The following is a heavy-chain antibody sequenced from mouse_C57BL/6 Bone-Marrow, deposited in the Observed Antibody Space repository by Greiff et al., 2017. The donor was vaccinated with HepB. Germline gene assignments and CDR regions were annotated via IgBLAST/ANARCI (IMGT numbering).Heavy chain of an antibody. Sequence: QVQLQQPGAELVMPGASVKLSCKASGYTFTSYWMHWVKQRPGQGLEWIGEIDPSDSYTNYNQKFKGKSTLTVDKSSSTAYMHLSSLTSEDSAVYYCASALRFFDYWGQGTTLTVSS. D-gene: IGHD1-1*01. CDR2: IDPSDSYT. J-gene: IGHJ2*01. CDR3: ASALRFFDY. CDR1: GYTFTSYW. V-gene: IGHV1-69*01.